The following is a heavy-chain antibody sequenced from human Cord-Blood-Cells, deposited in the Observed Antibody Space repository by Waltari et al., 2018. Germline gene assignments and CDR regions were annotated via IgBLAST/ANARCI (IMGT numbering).Heavy chain of an antibody. V-gene: IGHV4-34*01. D-gene: IGHD3-3*01. CDR2: INHSGSN. CDR1: GGSFSGYY. CDR3: ARGGRSWYDFWSGYYNGYFQH. J-gene: IGHJ1*01. Sequence: QVQLQQWGAGLLKPSETLSLTCAVYGGSFSGYYWSWIRQPPGRGLEWIGEINHSGSNNYTPSLKSLVTISVDTSKNQFTRKLSAVTAAYTAVYYCARGGRSWYDFWSGYYNGYFQHWGQGTLVTVSS.